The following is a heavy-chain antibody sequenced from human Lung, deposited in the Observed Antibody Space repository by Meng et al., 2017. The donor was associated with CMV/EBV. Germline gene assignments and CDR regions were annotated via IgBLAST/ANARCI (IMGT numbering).Heavy chain of an antibody. J-gene: IGHJ4*02. CDR3: ARVEVGITSGDY. D-gene: IGHD1-26*01. CDR2: INAYNGDT. V-gene: IGHV1-18*01. Sequence: VVLWESEWEVSKPRASVMVPCRLAGYTFTNDGITWVRQAPGQGLEWMGWINAYNGDTNYAQTLQGRVTMTTDTSTSTAYMELRSLRSDDTAVYYCARVEVGITSGDYWGQGTLVTVSS. CDR1: GYTFTNDG.